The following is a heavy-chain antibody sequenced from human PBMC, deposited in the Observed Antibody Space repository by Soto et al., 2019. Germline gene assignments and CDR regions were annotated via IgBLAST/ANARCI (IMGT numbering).Heavy chain of an antibody. CDR3: ARDQHCSGGSCYGYYYYGMDV. Sequence: ESLKISCKGSGYSFTSYWIGWVRQMPGKGLEWMGIIYPGDSDTRYSPSFQGQVTISADKSISTAYLQWSSLKASDTAMYYCARDQHCSGGSCYGYYYYGMDVWGQGTTVTVSS. D-gene: IGHD2-15*01. CDR1: GYSFTSYW. J-gene: IGHJ6*02. CDR2: IYPGDSDT. V-gene: IGHV5-51*01.